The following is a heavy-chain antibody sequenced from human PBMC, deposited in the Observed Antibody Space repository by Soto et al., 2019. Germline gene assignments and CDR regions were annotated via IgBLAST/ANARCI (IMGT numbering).Heavy chain of an antibody. CDR2: ISYDGNDK. J-gene: IGHJ4*02. CDR1: GFNLRTFG. CDR3: ARGSGWLQFFS. D-gene: IGHD3-10*01. Sequence: QMRLVESGGGVVQPGRSLRLSCAASGFNLRTFGMHWVRQAPGQGLEWVALISYDGNDKEYADSVKGRFTISRDNSQKTLAPPMNSPKGEDTAIYYCARGSGWLQFFSGGQGTLVTVSS. V-gene: IGHV3-33*01.